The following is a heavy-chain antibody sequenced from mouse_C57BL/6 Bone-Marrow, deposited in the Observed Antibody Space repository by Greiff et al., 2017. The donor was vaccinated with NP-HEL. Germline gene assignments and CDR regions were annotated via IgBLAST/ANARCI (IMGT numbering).Heavy chain of an antibody. Sequence: EVKLMESGGGLVQSGRSLRLSCATSGFTFSDFYMEWVRQAPGKGLEWIAASRNKANDYTTEYSASVKGRFIVSRDTSQSILYLQMNALRAEDTAIYYCARDYYGSNYWYFDVWGTGTTVTVSS. J-gene: IGHJ1*03. CDR1: GFTFSDFY. CDR3: ARDYYGSNYWYFDV. CDR2: SRNKANDYTT. V-gene: IGHV7-1*01. D-gene: IGHD1-1*01.